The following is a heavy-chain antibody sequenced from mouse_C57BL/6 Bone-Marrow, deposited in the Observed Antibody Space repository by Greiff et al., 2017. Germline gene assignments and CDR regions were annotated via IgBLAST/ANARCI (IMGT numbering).Heavy chain of an antibody. J-gene: IGHJ3*01. V-gene: IGHV5-17*01. CDR3: ARGRRGFAY. CDR2: ISSGSSTI. CDR1: GFTFSDYG. Sequence: EVKVVESGGGLVKPGGSLKLSCAASGFTFSDYGMHWVRQAPEKGLEWVAYISSGSSTIYYADTVKGRFTISRDNAKNTLFLQMTSLRSEDTAMYYGARGRRGFAYWGQGTLVTVSA.